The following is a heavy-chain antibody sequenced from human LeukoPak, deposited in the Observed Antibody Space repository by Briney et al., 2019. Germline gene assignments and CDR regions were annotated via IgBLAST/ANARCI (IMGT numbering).Heavy chain of an antibody. V-gene: IGHV3-23*01. CDR1: GFTFSSYA. Sequence: GGSLRLSCAASGFTFSSYAMSWVRQDPGKGLGWVSAISGSGGSTYYADSVKGRFTISRDNSKNTLYLQMNSLRAEDTAVYYCAKHTGYSSGWYAGYFDYWGQGTLVTVSS. CDR3: AKHTGYSSGWYAGYFDY. J-gene: IGHJ4*02. D-gene: IGHD6-19*01. CDR2: ISGSGGST.